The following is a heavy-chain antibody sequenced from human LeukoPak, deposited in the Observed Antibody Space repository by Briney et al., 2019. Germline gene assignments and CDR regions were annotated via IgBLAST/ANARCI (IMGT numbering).Heavy chain of an antibody. CDR1: GYTLTESS. Sequence: ASVKVSCKVSGYTLTESSMHWVRQAPGKGLEWMGSFDPEDGETIYAQKFQGRVTMTEDTSTDTAYMELNSLRSEDTAAYYCATRERYFDWFPPHYWGQGTLVTVSS. D-gene: IGHD3-9*01. CDR2: FDPEDGET. CDR3: ATRERYFDWFPPHY. J-gene: IGHJ4*02. V-gene: IGHV1-24*01.